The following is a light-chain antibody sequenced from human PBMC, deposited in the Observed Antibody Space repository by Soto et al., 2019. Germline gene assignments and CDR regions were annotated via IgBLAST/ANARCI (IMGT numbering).Light chain of an antibody. CDR2: AAS. CDR3: QQSYSAQYT. Sequence: DIQMTQSPSSLSASVGDRVTITCRASQSISNYLNWYQQRPGKAPNFLIYAASSLQSGVPSRFSGSGSGTDFTLTISSLQPEDFATYYCQQSYSAQYTFGQGTKLEIK. V-gene: IGKV1-39*01. J-gene: IGKJ2*01. CDR1: QSISNY.